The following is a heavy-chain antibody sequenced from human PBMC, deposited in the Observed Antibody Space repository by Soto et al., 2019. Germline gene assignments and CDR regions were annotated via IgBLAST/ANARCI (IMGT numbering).Heavy chain of an antibody. CDR1: GGSFSGYY. D-gene: IGHD3-22*01. V-gene: IGHV4-34*01. Sequence: SETLSLTCAVYGGSFSGYYWRWIRQPPGKGLEWIGEINHSGSTNYNPSLKSRVTISVDTSKNQFSLKLNSVTAADTAVYYCARERSPTYYYDSSGYPHAPFDYWGQGTLVTVS. CDR3: ARERSPTYYYDSSGYPHAPFDY. CDR2: INHSGST. J-gene: IGHJ4*02.